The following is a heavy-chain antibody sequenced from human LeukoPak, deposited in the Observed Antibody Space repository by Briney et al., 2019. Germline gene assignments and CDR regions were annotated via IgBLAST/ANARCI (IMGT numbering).Heavy chain of an antibody. CDR1: GGSISTSGYY. V-gene: IGHV4-39*07. D-gene: IGHD2-15*01. J-gene: IGHJ6*03. CDR2: IYYSGSA. Sequence: NPSETLSLTCTVSGGSISTSGYYWGWIRQPPGEGLEWIGSIYYSGSAYYNPSLKSRVTISVDTSKNHFSLKLSSVTAADTAVYYCARDCPAYCNGGSCYYYYYMDVWGKGTTVTVSS. CDR3: ARDCPAYCNGGSCYYYYYMDV.